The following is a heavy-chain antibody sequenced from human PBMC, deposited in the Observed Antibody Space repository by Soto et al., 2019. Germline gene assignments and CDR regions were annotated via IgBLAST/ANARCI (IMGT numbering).Heavy chain of an antibody. Sequence: VKVSCKASGYTFTSYGISWVRQAPGQGLEWMGWISAYNGNTNYAQKLQGRVTMTTDTSTSTAYMELRSLRSDDTAVYYCARAPGTKYYYYYYMDVWGKGTTVTVSS. CDR1: GYTFTSYG. D-gene: IGHD1-1*01. CDR2: ISAYNGNT. V-gene: IGHV1-18*01. J-gene: IGHJ6*03. CDR3: ARAPGTKYYYYYYMDV.